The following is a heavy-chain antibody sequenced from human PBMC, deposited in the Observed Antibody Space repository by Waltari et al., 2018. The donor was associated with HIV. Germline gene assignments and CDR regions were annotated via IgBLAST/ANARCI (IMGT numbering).Heavy chain of an antibody. CDR2: IIPILGIA. V-gene: IGHV1-69*04. CDR1: GGTFSSYA. D-gene: IGHD3-22*01. CDR3: ARDRYYYDSSGYYSDAFDI. Sequence: QVQLVQSGAEVKKPGSSVKVSCKASGGTFSSYAISWVRPAPGRGIEWMGRIIPILGIANYAQKFQGRVTITADKSTSTAYMELSSLRSEDTAVYYCARDRYYYDSSGYYSDAFDIWGQGTMVTVSS. J-gene: IGHJ3*02.